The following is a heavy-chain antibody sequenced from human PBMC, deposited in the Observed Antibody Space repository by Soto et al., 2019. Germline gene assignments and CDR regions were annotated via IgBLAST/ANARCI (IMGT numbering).Heavy chain of an antibody. CDR3: ARGGHIAVVTDSFDS. CDR2: IHPSGGGS. CDR1: GYTFTSYA. D-gene: IGHD2-21*02. V-gene: IGHV1-46*03. J-gene: IGHJ4*02. Sequence: EASVKVSCKASGYTFTSYAISWVRQAPGQGLEWMGMIHPSGGGSAYAQKFLGRVTMTMDSSTSTVFMELTSLRSADTAVYYCARGGHIAVVTDSFDSWGQGTLVTVSS.